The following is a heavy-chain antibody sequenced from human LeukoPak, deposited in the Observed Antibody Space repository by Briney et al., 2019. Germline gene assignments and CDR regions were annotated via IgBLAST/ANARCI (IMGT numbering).Heavy chain of an antibody. Sequence: PGRSLGLSCAASGFTFSSYGMHWVRQAPGKGLEWVAVVWCDGSNKYYADSVKGRFTISRDNSKNTLYLQMNSLRAEDTAVYYCARDSLWIAGATPGRDAFEIWGQGTMVTVSS. V-gene: IGHV3-33*01. CDR2: VWCDGSNK. CDR3: ARDSLWIAGATPGRDAFEI. J-gene: IGHJ3*02. CDR1: GFTFSSYG. D-gene: IGHD1-26*01.